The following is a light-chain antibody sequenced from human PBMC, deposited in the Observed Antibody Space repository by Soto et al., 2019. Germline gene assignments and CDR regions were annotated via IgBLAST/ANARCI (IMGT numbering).Light chain of an antibody. CDR1: QSVSSSY. CDR3: QQYGSSPPWT. CDR2: GAS. V-gene: IGKV3-20*01. Sequence: EIVLTQSPGTLSLSPGERATLSCRASQSVSSSYLAWYQQKPGQAPRLLIYGASSRATGIPDRFSGSGSGXXXXXXXSXLEPEDFSVYYCQQYGSSPPWTFGQGTKVEIK. J-gene: IGKJ1*01.